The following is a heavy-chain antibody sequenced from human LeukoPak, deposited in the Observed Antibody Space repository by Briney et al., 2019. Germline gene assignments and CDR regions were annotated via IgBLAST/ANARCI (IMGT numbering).Heavy chain of an antibody. CDR2: ISWNSGSI. V-gene: IGHV3-9*01. J-gene: IGHJ4*02. CDR3: AKDRSLGY. CDR1: GFTFDDYA. Sequence: GGPLRLSCAASGFTFDDYAMHWVRQAPGKGLEWVSGISWNSGSIGYADSVKGRFTISRDNAKNSLYLQMNSLRAEDTALYYCAKDRSLGYWGQGTLVTVSS.